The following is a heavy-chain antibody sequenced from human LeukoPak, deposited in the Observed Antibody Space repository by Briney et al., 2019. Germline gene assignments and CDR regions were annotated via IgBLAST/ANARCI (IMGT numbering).Heavy chain of an antibody. J-gene: IGHJ4*02. V-gene: IGHV3-11*06. CDR2: ISSSSSYT. Sequence: GGSLRLSCAASGCTFSDYYMSWIRQAPGKGLEGVSYISSSSSYTNYADSVKGRFTISRDDAKNSLYLQMNSLRAEDTAVYYCARTVYDILTGFGYWGQGTLVTVSS. CDR1: GCTFSDYY. D-gene: IGHD3-9*01. CDR3: ARTVYDILTGFGY.